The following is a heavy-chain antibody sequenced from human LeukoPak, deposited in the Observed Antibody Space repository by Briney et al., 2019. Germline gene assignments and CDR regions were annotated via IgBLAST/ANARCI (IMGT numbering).Heavy chain of an antibody. CDR1: GGSISSYY. V-gene: IGHV4-59*01. CDR2: IHYTGST. D-gene: IGHD5-24*01. CDR3: ARSEGMATIPFDY. Sequence: SETLSLTCTVSGGSISSYYWTWIRQPPGKGLEWIGYIHYTGSTNSNPSLTSRVTISVDTSKNQFSLKLRSVTAADTAVYYCARSEGMATIPFDYWGQGTLVTVSS. J-gene: IGHJ4*02.